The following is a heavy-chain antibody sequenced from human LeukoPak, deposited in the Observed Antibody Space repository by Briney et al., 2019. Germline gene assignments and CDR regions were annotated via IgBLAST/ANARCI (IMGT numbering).Heavy chain of an antibody. Sequence: SETLSLTCTVSGGSISSYYWSWIRQPPGKGLEWIGYIYYSGSTNYNPSLKSRVTIPEDTSKNQFSLKLSSVTTADTAVYYCARADSSSWYNYWGQGTLVTVSS. V-gene: IGHV4-59*13. J-gene: IGHJ4*02. CDR3: ARADSSSWYNY. CDR1: GGSISSYY. CDR2: IYYSGST. D-gene: IGHD6-13*01.